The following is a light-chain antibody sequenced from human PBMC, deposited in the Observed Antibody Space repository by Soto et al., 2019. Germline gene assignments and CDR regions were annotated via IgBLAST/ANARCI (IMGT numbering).Light chain of an antibody. CDR2: GAS. CDR1: QSVDSRF. Sequence: EIVLTQSPGTLSLCPGERVTLSCRASQSVDSRFLAWYQQKPGQAPRLLVYGASIRATGIPDRFSGSGSGTDFTLSIRRLEPEDFAVYYCQQYDSSRTFGQGTKVEMK. V-gene: IGKV3-20*01. J-gene: IGKJ1*01. CDR3: QQYDSSRT.